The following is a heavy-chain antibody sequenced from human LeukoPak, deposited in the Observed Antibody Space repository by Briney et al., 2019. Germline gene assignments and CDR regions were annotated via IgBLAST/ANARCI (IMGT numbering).Heavy chain of an antibody. J-gene: IGHJ6*02. Sequence: SETLSLTCAVYGGSFSGYYWSWIRQPPGKGLEWIREINHSGSTNYNPSLKSRVTISVDTSKNQFSLKLSSVTAADTAVYYCARIALGYCSGGSCYPDYYYGMDVWGQGTTVTVSS. CDR3: ARIALGYCSGGSCYPDYYYGMDV. CDR1: GGSFSGYY. CDR2: INHSGST. D-gene: IGHD2-15*01. V-gene: IGHV4-34*01.